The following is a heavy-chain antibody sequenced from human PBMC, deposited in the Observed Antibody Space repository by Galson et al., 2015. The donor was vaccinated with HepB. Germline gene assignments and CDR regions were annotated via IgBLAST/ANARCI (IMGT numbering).Heavy chain of an antibody. Sequence: SLRLSCATSGFTFSSYSMNWVRQAPGKGLEWVSSISSSSSYIYYADSVKGRFTISRDNAKNSLYLQMNSLRAEDTAVYYCARVDFYGDHYFDDYWGQGTLVTVSS. CDR2: ISSSSSYI. J-gene: IGHJ4*02. D-gene: IGHD4-17*01. CDR1: GFTFSSYS. CDR3: ARVDFYGDHYFDDY. V-gene: IGHV3-21*01.